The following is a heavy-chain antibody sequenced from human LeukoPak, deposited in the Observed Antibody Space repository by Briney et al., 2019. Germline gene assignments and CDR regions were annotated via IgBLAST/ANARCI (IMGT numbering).Heavy chain of an antibody. V-gene: IGHV3-23*01. CDR1: RFTFSNYA. CDR2: ISDSGGNT. CDR3: AKDGARGSGSSRYFDY. D-gene: IGHD3-10*01. J-gene: IGHJ4*02. Sequence: GGSLRLSCAASRFTFSNYAMNWVRQAPGKGLEWVSGISDSGGNTYYADSVMGRFTVSRDNSKNTLFLQMNSLRADDTAVYYCAKDGARGSGSSRYFDYWGQGTLVTVSS.